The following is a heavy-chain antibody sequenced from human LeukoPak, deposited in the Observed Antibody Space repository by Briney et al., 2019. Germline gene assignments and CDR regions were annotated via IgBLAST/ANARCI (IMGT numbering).Heavy chain of an antibody. CDR1: GYTFTGYH. V-gene: IGHV1-2*02. D-gene: IGHD1-26*01. Sequence: ASVKVSCKPSGYTFTGYHIHWVRQAPGQGLEWMGWINPNSGGTNLAQKFQGRVTMTRDMSTSTVYMELSSLRSEDTAVYYCARAGSGRSPDWFDPWGQGTLVTVSS. CDR2: INPNSGGT. J-gene: IGHJ5*02. CDR3: ARAGSGRSPDWFDP.